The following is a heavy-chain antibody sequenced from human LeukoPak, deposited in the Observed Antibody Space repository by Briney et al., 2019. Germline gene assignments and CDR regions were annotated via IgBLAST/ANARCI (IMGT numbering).Heavy chain of an antibody. J-gene: IGHJ3*02. CDR2: IYYSGST. V-gene: IGHV4-59*01. D-gene: IGHD3-22*01. CDR1: GGSISSYY. Sequence: SETLSLTCTVSGGSISSYYWSWIRQPPGKGLEWIGYIYYSGSTNYNPSLKSRVTISVDTSKNQFPLKLSSVTAADTAVYYCAGDDSSGPDAFDIWGQGTMVTVSS. CDR3: AGDDSSGPDAFDI.